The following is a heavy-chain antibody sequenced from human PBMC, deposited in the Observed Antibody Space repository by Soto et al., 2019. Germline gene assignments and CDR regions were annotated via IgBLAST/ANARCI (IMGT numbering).Heavy chain of an antibody. D-gene: IGHD2-15*01. CDR2: ISGSGGST. J-gene: IGHJ6*02. V-gene: IGHV3-23*01. Sequence: GSLRLSCAASVFTFSSYAMSWVRQAPGKGLEWVSAISGSGGSTYYADSVRGRFTISRDNSKNTLYLQMNSLRAEDTAVYYCAKVWQQRLQYYYGMDVWGQGTTVTVSS. CDR1: VFTFSSYA. CDR3: AKVWQQRLQYYYGMDV.